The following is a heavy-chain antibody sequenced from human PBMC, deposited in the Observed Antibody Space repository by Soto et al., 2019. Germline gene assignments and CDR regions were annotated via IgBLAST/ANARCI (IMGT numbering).Heavy chain of an antibody. V-gene: IGHV3-7*03. Sequence: GGSLRLSFAASGFTFSSYWMSWVRQAPGKGLEWVANIKQDGSEKYYVDSVKGRFTISRDNAKNSLYLQMNSLRAEDTAVYYCARHTVTPDDNWFDPWGQGTLVTVSS. CDR2: IKQDGSEK. CDR3: ARHTVTPDDNWFDP. J-gene: IGHJ5*02. D-gene: IGHD4-4*01. CDR1: GFTFSSYW.